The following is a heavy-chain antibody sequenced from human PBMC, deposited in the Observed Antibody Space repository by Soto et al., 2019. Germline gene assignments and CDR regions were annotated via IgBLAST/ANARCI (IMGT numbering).Heavy chain of an antibody. CDR1: GGSISSGDYY. V-gene: IGHV4-30-4*01. Sequence: PSETLSLTCTVSGGSISSGDYYWSWIRQPPGKGLEWIGYIYYSGSTYYNPSLKSRVTISVDTSKNQFSLKLSSVTAADTAVYYCARLGVITLNYYYGMDVWGQGTTVTVSS. CDR3: ARLGVITLNYYYGMDV. J-gene: IGHJ6*02. D-gene: IGHD3-22*01. CDR2: IYYSGST.